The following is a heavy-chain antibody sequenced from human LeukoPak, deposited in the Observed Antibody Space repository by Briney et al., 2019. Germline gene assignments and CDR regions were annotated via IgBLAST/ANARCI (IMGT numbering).Heavy chain of an antibody. V-gene: IGHV3-30*18. CDR1: GFTFSSYG. Sequence: PGGSLRLSCAASGFTFSSYGMHWVRQAPGKGLEWAAVISYDGSNKYYADSVKGRFTISRDNSKNTLYLQMNSLRAEDTAVYYCAKGKQWLVRGCFQHWGQGTLVTVSS. CDR2: ISYDGSNK. CDR3: AKGKQWLVRGCFQH. J-gene: IGHJ1*01. D-gene: IGHD6-19*01.